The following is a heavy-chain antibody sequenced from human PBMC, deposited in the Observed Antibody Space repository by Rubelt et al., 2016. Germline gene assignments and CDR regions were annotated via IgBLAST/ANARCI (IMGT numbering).Heavy chain of an antibody. CDR1: GFTFSHYY. CDR3: ARASQDAFDI. CDR2: ISNSGSDK. J-gene: IGHJ3*02. Sequence: QVRLVESGGDLVKPGGSLRLSCAASGFTFSHYYMSWIRQAPGKGLEWVSYISNSGSDKCYADSVKGRFTISRDNAKGSLFMPMNSLRADDTAVYYCARASQDAFDIWGQGTMITVSS. V-gene: IGHV3-11*01.